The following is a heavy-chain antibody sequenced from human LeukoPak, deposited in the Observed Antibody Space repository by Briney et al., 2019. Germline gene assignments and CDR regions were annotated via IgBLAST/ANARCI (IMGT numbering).Heavy chain of an antibody. Sequence: PGGSLRLSCAASGFTFSSYAMSWVRQAPGKGLEWVSAISGSGGSTYYADSVKGRFTISRDNSKNTLYLQMNSLRAEDTAVYYCAKSPQYYDILTGYPMDVWGQGTTVTVSS. V-gene: IGHV3-23*01. D-gene: IGHD3-9*01. CDR2: ISGSGGST. J-gene: IGHJ6*02. CDR1: GFTFSSYA. CDR3: AKSPQYYDILTGYPMDV.